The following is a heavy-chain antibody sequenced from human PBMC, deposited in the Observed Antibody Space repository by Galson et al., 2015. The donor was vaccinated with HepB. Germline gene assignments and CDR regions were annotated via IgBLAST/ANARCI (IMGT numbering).Heavy chain of an antibody. CDR3: ARDRIGSGWYYGMDV. D-gene: IGHD6-19*01. V-gene: IGHV3-21*01. CDR1: GFTFSSYC. J-gene: IGHJ6*02. Sequence: SLRLSCAASGFTFSSYCMNWVRQAPGKGLEWVSSISSSSNYIYYADSVKGRFTISRDNAKNSLYLQMNSLRAEDTAVYYCARDRIGSGWYYGMDVWGQGTTVTVSS. CDR2: ISSSSNYI.